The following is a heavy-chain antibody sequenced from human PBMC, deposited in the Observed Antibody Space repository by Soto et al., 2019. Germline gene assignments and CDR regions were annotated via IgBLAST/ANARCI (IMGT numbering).Heavy chain of an antibody. V-gene: IGHV3-33*01. Sequence: QVQLVESGGGVVQPGRSLRLSCAASGFTFSSYGMHWVRQAPGKGLEWVAVIWYDGSNKYYADSVKGRFTISRHNSKNTLYLQMNSLRAEDTAVYYCARVGRVGSGWYWFDYWGQGTLVTVSS. CDR1: GFTFSSYG. CDR3: ARVGRVGSGWYWFDY. D-gene: IGHD6-19*01. J-gene: IGHJ4*02. CDR2: IWYDGSNK.